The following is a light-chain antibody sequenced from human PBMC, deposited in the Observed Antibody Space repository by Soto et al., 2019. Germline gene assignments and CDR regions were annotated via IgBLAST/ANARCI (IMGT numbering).Light chain of an antibody. CDR2: KVS. Sequence: DVVMTQSPLSLPVTLGQPASISCRSSQSLIHSDGNTYLNWFQQRPGQSPRRLIYKVSDRDSGVPDRFSGSGSGTDFTLKISRVEAEDVGVYYFMHGTHWPWTFGQGTEVEIK. J-gene: IGKJ1*01. CDR1: QSLIHSDGNTY. V-gene: IGKV2-30*02. CDR3: MHGTHWPWT.